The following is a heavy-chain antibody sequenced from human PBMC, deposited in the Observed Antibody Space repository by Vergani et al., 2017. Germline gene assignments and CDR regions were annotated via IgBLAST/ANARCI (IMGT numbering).Heavy chain of an antibody. D-gene: IGHD6-19*01. Sequence: EVQLVESGGGVVRPGGSLRLSCAASGFTFDDYGMSWVRQAPGKGLGWVSGINWNGSSTVYADSVKGRFTISRDNAKNSLYLQMNSLRAEDTAVYYCARDLGAVAGTGYWGQGTLVTVSS. CDR2: INWNGSST. CDR3: ARDLGAVAGTGY. J-gene: IGHJ4*02. CDR1: GFTFDDYG. V-gene: IGHV3-20*04.